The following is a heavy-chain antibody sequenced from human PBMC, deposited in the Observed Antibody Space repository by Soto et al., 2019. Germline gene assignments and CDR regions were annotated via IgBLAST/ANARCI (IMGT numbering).Heavy chain of an antibody. V-gene: IGHV3-33*01. CDR2: IWYDGSNK. CDR3: AREARDYYYYYGMDV. CDR1: GFTFSSYG. Sequence: GGSLRLSCAASGFTFSSYGMHWVRQAPGKGLEWVAVIWYDGSNKYYADSVKGRFTSSRDNSKNTLYLQMNSLRAEDTAVYYCAREARDYYYYYGMDVWGQGTTVTVSS. J-gene: IGHJ6*02.